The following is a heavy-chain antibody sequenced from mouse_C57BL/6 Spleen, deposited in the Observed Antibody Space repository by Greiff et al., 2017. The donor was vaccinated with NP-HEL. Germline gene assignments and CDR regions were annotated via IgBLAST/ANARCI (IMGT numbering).Heavy chain of an antibody. D-gene: IGHD1-1*01. J-gene: IGHJ1*03. Sequence: QVQLKQSGAELVRPGTSVKVSCKASGYAFTNYLIEWVKQRPGQGLEWIGVINPGSGGTNYNEKFKGKATLTADKSSSTAYMQLSSLTSEDSAVYFCAREGYGSSSHWYFDVWGTGTTVTVSS. CDR1: GYAFTNYL. CDR3: AREGYGSSSHWYFDV. CDR2: INPGSGGT. V-gene: IGHV1-54*01.